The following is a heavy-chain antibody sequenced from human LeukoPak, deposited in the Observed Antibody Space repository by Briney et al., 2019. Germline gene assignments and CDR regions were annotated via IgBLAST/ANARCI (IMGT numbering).Heavy chain of an antibody. D-gene: IGHD4-17*01. V-gene: IGHV3-23*01. CDR2: ISGSGGST. CDR3: AKVASGDAQARLNY. Sequence: GGSLRLPCAASGFTFSSYAMGWVRQAPGKGLEWVSAISGSGGSTYYADSVKGRFTISRDNSKNTLYLQMNSLRAEDTAVYYCAKVASGDAQARLNYWGQGTLVTVSS. J-gene: IGHJ4*02. CDR1: GFTFSSYA.